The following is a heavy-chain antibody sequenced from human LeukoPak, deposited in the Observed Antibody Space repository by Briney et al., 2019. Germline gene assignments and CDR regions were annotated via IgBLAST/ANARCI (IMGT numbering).Heavy chain of an antibody. D-gene: IGHD3-22*01. V-gene: IGHV3-74*01. CDR3: ARMSPGSYYDSQSRHFDY. J-gene: IGHJ4*02. CDR2: INSDGSTT. Sequence: PGGSLRLSCAASGFTFSSYWMHWVRQAPGKGLVWVSRINSDGSTTNYADSVKGRFTISRDNAKNTVYLQMNSLRAEDTAVYYCARMSPGSYYDSQSRHFDYWGQGTLVTVSS. CDR1: GFTFSSYW.